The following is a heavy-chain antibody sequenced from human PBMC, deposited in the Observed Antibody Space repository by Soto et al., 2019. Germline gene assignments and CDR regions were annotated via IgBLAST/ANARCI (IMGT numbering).Heavy chain of an antibody. J-gene: IGHJ4*02. V-gene: IGHV3-7*01. CDR2: IKQDGSEK. CDR1: GFTFSSYW. D-gene: IGHD3-3*01. CDR3: ARGQRTIFGVGIGLNSFDY. Sequence: GGSLRLSCAASGFTFSSYWMSWVRQAPGKGLEWVANIKQDGSEKYDVDSVKGRFTISRDNAKNSLYLQMNSLRAEDTAVYYCARGQRTIFGVGIGLNSFDYWGQGTLVTVSS.